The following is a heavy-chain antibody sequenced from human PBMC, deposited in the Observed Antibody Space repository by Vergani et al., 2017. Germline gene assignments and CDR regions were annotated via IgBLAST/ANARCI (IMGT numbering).Heavy chain of an antibody. Sequence: EVQLVESGGGLVQPGGSLRLSCAASGFTFSSYSMNWVRQAPGKGLEWVSYISSSSTIYYADSVKGRFTISRDNAKNSLYLRMNSLRAEDTAVYYCARGKVRGVIIPWGGGTRVTVSS. D-gene: IGHD3-10*01. V-gene: IGHV3-48*04. J-gene: IGHJ5*02. CDR1: GFTFSSYS. CDR2: ISSSSTI. CDR3: ARGKVRGVIIP.